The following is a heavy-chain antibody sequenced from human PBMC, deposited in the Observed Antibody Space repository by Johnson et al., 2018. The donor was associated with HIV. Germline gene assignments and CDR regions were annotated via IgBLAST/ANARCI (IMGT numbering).Heavy chain of an antibody. CDR1: GFTFDDYG. Sequence: VQLVESGGGVVRPGGSLRLSCAASGFTFDDYGMSWVRQAPGKGLEWVSVITHNGGSAYYADSVKGRFTISRDNSKNALHLQVNRLRGEDTAVYYCARFGLDAFDIWGQGTMVTVSS. J-gene: IGHJ3*02. CDR3: ARFGLDAFDI. D-gene: IGHD3/OR15-3a*01. V-gene: IGHV3-20*04. CDR2: ITHNGGSA.